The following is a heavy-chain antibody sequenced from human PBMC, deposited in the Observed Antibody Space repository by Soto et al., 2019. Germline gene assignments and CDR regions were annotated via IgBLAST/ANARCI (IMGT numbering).Heavy chain of an antibody. CDR1: GYTFTSYA. Sequence: QVQLVQSGAEVKKPGASVKVSCKASGYTFTSYAMPWVRQAPGQRLEWMGWINAGNGNTKYSQKFQDRVTITRDTSASTAYMELSSLRSDDTAVYYCARDGQNNGYDILTGYPLYYFDYWGQGTLVTVSS. V-gene: IGHV1-3*01. J-gene: IGHJ4*02. D-gene: IGHD3-9*01. CDR3: ARDGQNNGYDILTGYPLYYFDY. CDR2: INAGNGNT.